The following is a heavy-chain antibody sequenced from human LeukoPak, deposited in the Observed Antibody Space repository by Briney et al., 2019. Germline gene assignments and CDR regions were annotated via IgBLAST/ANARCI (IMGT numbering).Heavy chain of an antibody. V-gene: IGHV5-10-1*01. Sequence: GESLKISCKGSGYSFTSYWISWVRQMPGKGLEWMGRIDPSDSYTNYSPSFQGHVTISADKSISTAYLQWSSLKASDTAMYYCARLVVVPAAGDNYYYGMDVWGKGTTVTVSS. CDR3: ARLVVVPAAGDNYYYGMDV. CDR2: IDPSDSYT. CDR1: GYSFTSYW. D-gene: IGHD2-2*01. J-gene: IGHJ6*04.